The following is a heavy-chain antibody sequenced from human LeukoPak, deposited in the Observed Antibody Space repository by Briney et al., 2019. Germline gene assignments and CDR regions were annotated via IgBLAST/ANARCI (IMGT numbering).Heavy chain of an antibody. D-gene: IGHD3-9*01. CDR3: ARDTRYFDWLLTSYGMDV. CDR2: IYSGGST. CDR1: GFTVSSNY. Sequence: GGSLRLSCAASGFTVSSNYMSWVRPAPGKGLEWVSVIYSGGSTYYADSVKGRFTISRDNSKNTLYLQMNSLRAEDTAVYYCARDTRYFDWLLTSYGMDVWGQGTTVTVSS. J-gene: IGHJ6*02. V-gene: IGHV3-53*01.